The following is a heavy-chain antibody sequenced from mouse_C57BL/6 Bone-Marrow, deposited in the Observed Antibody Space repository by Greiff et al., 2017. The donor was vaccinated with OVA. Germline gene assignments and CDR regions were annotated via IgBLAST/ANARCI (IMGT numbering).Heavy chain of an antibody. CDR2: INPSSGYT. J-gene: IGHJ4*01. D-gene: IGHD1-1*01. Sequence: QVQLKESGAELAKPGASVKLSCKASGYTFTSYWMHWVKQRPGQGLEWIGYINPSSGYTKYNQKFKDKATLTADKSSSTAYMQLSSLTDVYSAVYYCARSYYGSSDAMDYWGQGTSVTVSS. CDR1: GYTFTSYW. V-gene: IGHV1-7*01. CDR3: ARSYYGSSDAMDY.